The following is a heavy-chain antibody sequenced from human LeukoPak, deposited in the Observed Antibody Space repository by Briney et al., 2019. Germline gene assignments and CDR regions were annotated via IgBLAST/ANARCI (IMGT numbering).Heavy chain of an antibody. CDR1: GFTFRSYA. D-gene: IGHD5-24*01. CDR2: ISGTGGGT. CDR3: AKGGRDVATTYFDY. J-gene: IGHJ4*02. Sequence: PGGSLSLSCAASGFTFRSYAMSWVRQAPGTGLEWLSGISGTGGGTYYADSVKGRFTISRDNSKNTLYLQMDNLRAEDTAVYYCAKGGRDVATTYFDYWGQGTLVTVSS. V-gene: IGHV3-23*01.